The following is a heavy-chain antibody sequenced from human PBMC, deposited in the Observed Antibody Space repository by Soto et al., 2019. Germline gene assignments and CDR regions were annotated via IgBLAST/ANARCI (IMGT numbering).Heavy chain of an antibody. CDR1: GFTFDDYT. V-gene: IGHV3-43*01. CDR3: AKDDSSGWYFDY. CDR2: ISWDGGST. D-gene: IGHD6-19*01. J-gene: IGHJ4*02. Sequence: GGSLRLSCAASGFTFDDYTMHWVRQAPGKGLEWVSLISWDGGSTYYADSVKGRFTISRDNSKNSLYLQMNSLRTEDTALYYCAKDDSSGWYFDYWGQGTLVTVSS.